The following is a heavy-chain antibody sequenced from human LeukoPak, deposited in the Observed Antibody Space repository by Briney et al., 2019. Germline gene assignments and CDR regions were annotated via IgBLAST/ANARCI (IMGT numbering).Heavy chain of an antibody. Sequence: ASVKVSCKASGYTFTSYDINWVRQATGQGLEWMGWMNPNSGNTGYAQKFQGRVTITRNTSISTAYMELSSLRSEDTAVYYCARGVVGAPWFDYWGQGTLVTVSS. CDR3: ARGVVGAPWFDY. CDR1: GYTFTSYD. J-gene: IGHJ4*02. CDR2: MNPNSGNT. V-gene: IGHV1-8*03. D-gene: IGHD1-26*01.